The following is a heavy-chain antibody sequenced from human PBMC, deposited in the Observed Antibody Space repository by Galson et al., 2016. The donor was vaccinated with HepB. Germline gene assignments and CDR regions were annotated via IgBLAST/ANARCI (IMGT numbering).Heavy chain of an antibody. CDR2: ISYDGQNK. CDR3: AKQGLNPHAHGVYGLDV. D-gene: IGHD3-16*01. V-gene: IGHV3-30*18. Sequence: SLRLSCAASGFIFRTYGMHWVRQAPGKGLEWMAVISYDGQNKKYVDSVNGRFTVSRDNSNDTMYLQMNSLRADDSAVYYCAKQGLNPHAHGVYGLDVWGQGTTVTVSS. J-gene: IGHJ6*02. CDR1: GFIFRTYG.